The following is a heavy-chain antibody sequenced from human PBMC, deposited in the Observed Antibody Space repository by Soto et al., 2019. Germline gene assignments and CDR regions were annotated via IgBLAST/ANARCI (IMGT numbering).Heavy chain of an antibody. Sequence: PSETLSLTCTVSGGSISSSSYYWGWIRQPPGKGLEWIGSIYYSGSTYYNPSLKSRVTISVDTSKNQFSLKLSSVTAADTAVYYCARQFRTTVKLGSGYWGQGTLVTVAS. D-gene: IGHD4-17*01. J-gene: IGHJ4*02. CDR3: ARQFRTTVKLGSGY. CDR1: GGSISSSSYY. CDR2: IYYSGST. V-gene: IGHV4-39*01.